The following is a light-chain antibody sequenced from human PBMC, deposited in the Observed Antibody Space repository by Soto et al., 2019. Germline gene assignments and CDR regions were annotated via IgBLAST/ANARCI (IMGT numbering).Light chain of an antibody. CDR2: SNN. CDR3: AAWDENLSDYG. CDR1: NSNIGRGY. Sequence: QLVLTQPPSASGTPGQRVTISCTGSNSNIGRGYVYWYQQVPGAAPKRLIYSNNQRSSGVPDRFSGSKSGTSASLAISGLRSEDEADYYCAAWDENLSDYGFGTGTKGTGL. J-gene: IGLJ1*01. V-gene: IGLV1-47*02.